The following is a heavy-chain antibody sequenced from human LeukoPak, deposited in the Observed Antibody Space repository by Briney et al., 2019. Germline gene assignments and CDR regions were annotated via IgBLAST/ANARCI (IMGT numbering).Heavy chain of an antibody. V-gene: IGHV3-23*01. D-gene: IGHD6-13*01. Sequence: GGSLRLSCAASGFTFRNYVIHWVRQAPGKGLEWVSAISGSGGSTYYADSVKGRFTISRDNSKNTLYLQMNSLRAEDTAVYYCAKDPDRYSSFYYFDYWGQGTLVTVSS. J-gene: IGHJ4*02. CDR3: AKDPDRYSSFYYFDY. CDR2: ISGSGGST. CDR1: GFTFRNYV.